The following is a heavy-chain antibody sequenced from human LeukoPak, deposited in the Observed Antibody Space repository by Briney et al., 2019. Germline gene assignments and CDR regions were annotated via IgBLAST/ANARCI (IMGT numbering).Heavy chain of an antibody. CDR2: ISSSGSTI. D-gene: IGHD3-10*01. CDR3: ARLEYYYVSGNYYKLFDY. V-gene: IGHV3-48*02. J-gene: IGHJ4*02. Sequence: GGSLRLSCAASGFTFSSYNMNWVRQAPGKGLEGVSDISSSGSTIYFADSVKGRFTISRDNAKNSLYLQMNSLRDEDTAVYYCARLEYYYVSGNYYKLFDYWGQGTLVTVCS. CDR1: GFTFSSYN.